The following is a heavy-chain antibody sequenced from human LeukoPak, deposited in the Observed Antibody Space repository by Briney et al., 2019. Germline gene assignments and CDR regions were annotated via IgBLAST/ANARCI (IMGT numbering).Heavy chain of an antibody. D-gene: IGHD3-22*01. CDR3: ARLVTRGYYDSSGRRIDAFDI. J-gene: IGHJ3*02. CDR1: SGSISSGSYY. Sequence: SETLSLTCTVSSGSISSGSYYWSWIRQPAGKGLEWIGRIYRSGSINYNPSPKSRVTISVDTSKNQFSLKLSSVTAADTAVYYCARLVTRGYYDSSGRRIDAFDIWGQGTMVTVSS. CDR2: IYRSGSI. V-gene: IGHV4-61*02.